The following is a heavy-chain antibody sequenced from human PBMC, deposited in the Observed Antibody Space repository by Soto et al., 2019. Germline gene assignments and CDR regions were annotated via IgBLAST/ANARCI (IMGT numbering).Heavy chain of an antibody. V-gene: IGHV4-39*01. CDR1: GGSISSTSSY. CDR2: VDYSGST. J-gene: IGHJ6*02. CDR3: ARLPTGGMDV. Sequence: QVLLQESGRGLVKPSETLSLTCTVSGGSISSTSSYWGWIRQPPGQGLEWVACVDYSGSTYYKPSLKSRVTISVDTSKNQFSLKRSSVTAADTAVYYCARLPTGGMDVWGQGTTVTVSS.